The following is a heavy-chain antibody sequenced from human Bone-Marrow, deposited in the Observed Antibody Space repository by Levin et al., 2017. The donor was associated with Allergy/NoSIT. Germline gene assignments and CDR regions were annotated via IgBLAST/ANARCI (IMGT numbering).Heavy chain of an antibody. CDR3: ARGPRQLTTVTTVFDY. D-gene: IGHD4-17*01. CDR1: GGSFSGYY. J-gene: IGHJ4*02. CDR2: INHSGST. V-gene: IGHV4-34*01. Sequence: PSETLSLTCAVYGGSFSGYYWSWIRQPPGKGLEWIGEINHSGSTNYNPSLKSRVTISVDTSKNQFSLKLSSVTAADTAVYYCARGPRQLTTVTTVFDYWGQGTLVTVSS.